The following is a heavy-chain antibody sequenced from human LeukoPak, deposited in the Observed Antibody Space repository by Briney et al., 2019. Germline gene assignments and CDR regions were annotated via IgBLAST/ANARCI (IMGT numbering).Heavy chain of an antibody. V-gene: IGHV3-74*01. J-gene: IGHJ3*02. CDR2: INTDGGST. D-gene: IGHD6-19*01. CDR3: ARDRSGWYRNAFDI. Sequence: PGGSLRLSCAASGFTFSNYWMHWVRQAPGKGLVWVSRINTDGGSTTYADSVKGRFTISRDNAKNTLYLQMNSLRAEDTAVYYCARDRSGWYRNAFDIWGQGTMVTVSS. CDR1: GFTFSNYW.